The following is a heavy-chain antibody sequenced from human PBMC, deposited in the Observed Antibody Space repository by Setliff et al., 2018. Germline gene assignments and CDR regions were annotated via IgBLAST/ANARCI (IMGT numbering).Heavy chain of an antibody. V-gene: IGHV4-4*07. CDR1: GGSFTGYY. D-gene: IGHD6-19*01. J-gene: IGHJ6*03. CDR2: IYIGGSA. Sequence: PSETLSLTCTVYGGSFTGYYRSWIRQPAGKGLEWIGHIYIGGSANYNPSLKSRGTMSIDTSKNQFSLKLNSVSAADMAVYYCAREQWLDPPGYYYMDVWAKGTTVTVSS. CDR3: AREQWLDPPGYYYMDV.